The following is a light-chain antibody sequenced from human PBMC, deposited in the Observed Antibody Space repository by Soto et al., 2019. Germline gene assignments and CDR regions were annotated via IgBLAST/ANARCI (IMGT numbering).Light chain of an antibody. CDR1: QSLLHSNGYNY. CDR2: LGS. V-gene: IGKV2-28*01. J-gene: IGKJ2*01. Sequence: DIVMTQSPLSLPVTPGEPASISCRSSQSLLHSNGYNYLDWYLQKPGQPPQLLIYLGSNRASGVPDRFSGSGSGTDFTLKISRVEDEDVGVYYCMQALQAPLTFGQGTKLEIK. CDR3: MQALQAPLT.